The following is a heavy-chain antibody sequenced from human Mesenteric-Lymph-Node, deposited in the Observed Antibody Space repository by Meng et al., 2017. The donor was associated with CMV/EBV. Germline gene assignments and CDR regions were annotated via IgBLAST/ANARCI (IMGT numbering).Heavy chain of an antibody. CDR2: INPNSGGT. V-gene: IGHV1-2*02. J-gene: IGHJ4*02. CDR3: ARPGGGLDY. Sequence: ASVKVSCKTSGGTFRSYTIYWVRQAPGQGLEWMGWINPNSGGTNYAQKFQGRVTMTRDTSISTAYMELSRLRSDDTAVYYCARPGGGLDYWGQGTLVTVSS. CDR1: GGTFRSYT. D-gene: IGHD2-15*01.